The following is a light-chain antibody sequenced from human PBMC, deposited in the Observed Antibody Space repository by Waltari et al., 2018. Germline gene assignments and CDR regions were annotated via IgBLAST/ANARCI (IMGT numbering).Light chain of an antibody. J-gene: IGLJ3*02. CDR3: VLYMGSGSWV. Sequence: QTVVTQEPSFSVSPGGTVTLTCGLSSGSVSTSYYPSWYQQTPGQAPRTLIYRTNTRSSGVPDRFSGSILGNKAALTSTGAQADDESDYYCVLYMGSGSWVFGGGTKLTVL. CDR2: RTN. V-gene: IGLV8-61*01. CDR1: SGSVSTSYY.